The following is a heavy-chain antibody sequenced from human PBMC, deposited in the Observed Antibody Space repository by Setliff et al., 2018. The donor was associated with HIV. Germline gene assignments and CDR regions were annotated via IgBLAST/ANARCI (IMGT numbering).Heavy chain of an antibody. D-gene: IGHD3-3*01. CDR2: IYGGGTT. CDR3: ARAFSGYYFDY. J-gene: IGHJ4*02. CDR1: GFTVSSYY. V-gene: IGHV3-66*02. Sequence: GGSLRLSCAASGFTVSSYYMSWVRQAPGKGLEWVSVIYGGGTTHYADSVKGRFTISRDNSKNTVYLQLNSLRVEDTAVYYCARAFSGYYFDYWGQGTLVTVSS.